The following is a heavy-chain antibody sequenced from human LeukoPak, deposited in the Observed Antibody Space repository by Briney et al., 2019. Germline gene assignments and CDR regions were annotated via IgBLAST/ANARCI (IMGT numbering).Heavy chain of an antibody. D-gene: IGHD3-9*01. CDR1: GFTFSSYA. CDR2: ISGSGGST. V-gene: IGHV3-23*01. J-gene: IGHJ4*02. CDR3: AKPLTGYYPLWY. Sequence: PGGSLRLSCAASGFTFSSYAMSWVRQAPGKGLEWVSAISGSGGSTYYAASVKGRFTISRDKSKNTLYLQMNSLRAEDTAVYYCAKPLTGYYPLWYWGQGTLVTVSS.